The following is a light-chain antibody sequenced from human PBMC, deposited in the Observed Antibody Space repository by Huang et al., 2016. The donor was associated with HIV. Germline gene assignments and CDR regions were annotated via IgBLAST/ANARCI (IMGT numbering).Light chain of an antibody. J-gene: IGKJ2*01. V-gene: IGKV3-15*01. CDR2: DAS. CDR3: QQYNRWPRT. Sequence: TQSPATLSVSPGERATLSCRASQGICNKLAWYQVKPGQAPRLLIFDASYRATDVPARFSGGGSDIDFTLTISDLQSEDSAVYYCQQYNRWPRTFGQGTEVEIK. CDR1: QGICNK.